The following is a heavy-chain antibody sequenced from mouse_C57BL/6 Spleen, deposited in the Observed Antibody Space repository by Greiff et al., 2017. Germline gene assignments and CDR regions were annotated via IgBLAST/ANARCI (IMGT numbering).Heavy chain of an antibody. J-gene: IGHJ2*01. Sequence: EVQLVESGGGLVKPGGSLKLSCAASGFTFSDYGMHWVRQAPEKGLEWVAYISSGSSTIYYADTVKGRFTISRDNAKNTLFLQMTSLRSEYTAMYYCARGLTGTYCFDYWGQGTTLTVSS. CDR2: ISSGSSTI. CDR3: ARGLTGTYCFDY. V-gene: IGHV5-17*01. D-gene: IGHD4-1*01. CDR1: GFTFSDYG.